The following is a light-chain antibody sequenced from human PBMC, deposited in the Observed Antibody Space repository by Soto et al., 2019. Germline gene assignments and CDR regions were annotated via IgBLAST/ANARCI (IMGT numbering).Light chain of an antibody. V-gene: IGKV1-5*03. Sequence: DVQMTQSPSTLSASVGDRVTITCRASQSISSWLAWYQQKPGKAPKLLIYKASSLESGVPSRFSGSGSGTEFTLTISSLQPDDFATYYCQQYNSYPPDFGQGTKVDIK. CDR3: QQYNSYPPD. CDR1: QSISSW. J-gene: IGKJ1*01. CDR2: KAS.